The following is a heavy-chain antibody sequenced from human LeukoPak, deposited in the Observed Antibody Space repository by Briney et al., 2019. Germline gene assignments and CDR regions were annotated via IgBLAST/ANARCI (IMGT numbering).Heavy chain of an antibody. Sequence: GGSLRLSCAASGFTFSSYGMHWDREAPGKGLEWVAFIRYDGSNKYYADSVKGRFTISRDNSKNTLYLQMNSLRAEGTAVYYCAKGGRGYSGYDLDYWGQGTLVTVSS. CDR2: IRYDGSNK. J-gene: IGHJ4*02. V-gene: IGHV3-30*02. CDR3: AKGGRGYSGYDLDY. D-gene: IGHD5-12*01. CDR1: GFTFSSYG.